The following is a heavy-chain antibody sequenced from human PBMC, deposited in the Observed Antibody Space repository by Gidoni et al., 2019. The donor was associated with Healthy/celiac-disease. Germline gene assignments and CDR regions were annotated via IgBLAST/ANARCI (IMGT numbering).Heavy chain of an antibody. CDR1: GFTFSSYA. J-gene: IGHJ4*02. Sequence: QVQLVESGGGVVQPGRSLRLSCAASGFTFSSYALNWVRQAPGKGLEWVAVISDDGSNKYYADSVKGRFTISRDNSKNTLYLQMNSLRAEDTAVYYCARGSHYYDSSGYYPGYFDYWGQGTLVTVSS. CDR2: ISDDGSNK. V-gene: IGHV3-30-3*01. D-gene: IGHD3-22*01. CDR3: ARGSHYYDSSGYYPGYFDY.